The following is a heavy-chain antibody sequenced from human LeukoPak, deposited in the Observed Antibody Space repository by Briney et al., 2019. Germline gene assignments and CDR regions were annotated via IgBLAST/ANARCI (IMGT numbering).Heavy chain of an antibody. CDR2: ISGSGCST. Sequence: GGPLSLSCAASGFTFSSYGMRWVRQAPGKGLEWVSVISGSGCSTNYADSVKGRFTISRDNPKNTLYLQMNSLRAEDTAVYYCGVYSSSWHDYWGQGTLVTVSS. CDR1: GFTFSSYG. D-gene: IGHD6-13*01. V-gene: IGHV3-23*01. CDR3: GVYSSSWHDY. J-gene: IGHJ4*02.